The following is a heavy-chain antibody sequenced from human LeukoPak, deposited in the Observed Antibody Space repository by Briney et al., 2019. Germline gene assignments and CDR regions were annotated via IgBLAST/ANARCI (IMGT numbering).Heavy chain of an antibody. D-gene: IGHD6-19*01. V-gene: IGHV3-13*01. Sequence: PGGSLRLSCAASGFTLSSYDMHWVRQPTGKGLEWVSGIDIPGNTYYPDSVKGRFTMSRESAKNSLYLRMNSLRAGDTAVYYCARAVAGTHWFDPWGQGTLVTVSS. J-gene: IGHJ5*02. CDR1: GFTLSSYD. CDR2: IDIPGNT. CDR3: ARAVAGTHWFDP.